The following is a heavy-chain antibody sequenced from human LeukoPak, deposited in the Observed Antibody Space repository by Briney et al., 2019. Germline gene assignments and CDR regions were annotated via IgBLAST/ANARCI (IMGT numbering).Heavy chain of an antibody. CDR1: GGPISNYY. J-gene: IGHJ4*02. D-gene: IGHD3-10*01. V-gene: IGHV4-4*07. CDR2: IYTSRST. CDR3: ARDGYGSGRLPGD. Sequence: KTSDTLSLTCTVSGGPISNYYWSWIRPTAGKGLEWIGRIYTSRSTNYNPSLKSRVTMSVDTSKNQFSLKLSSVTAADTAVYYCARDGYGSGRLPGDWGQGTLVTVSS.